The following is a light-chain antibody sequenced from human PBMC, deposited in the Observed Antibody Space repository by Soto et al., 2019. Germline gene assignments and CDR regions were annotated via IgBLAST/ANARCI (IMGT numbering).Light chain of an antibody. CDR2: DVS. J-gene: IGLJ1*01. CDR1: SSDVGGYNY. V-gene: IGLV2-14*01. CDR3: SSYTSISPYV. Sequence: QSVMTQPASVSGSPGQSITISCTGTSSDVGGYNYVSWYQQHPGKAPKLMIYDVSNRPSGVSNRFSGSKSGNTASLTISGLQAEDEADSYCSSYTSISPYVFVTGTKVPVL.